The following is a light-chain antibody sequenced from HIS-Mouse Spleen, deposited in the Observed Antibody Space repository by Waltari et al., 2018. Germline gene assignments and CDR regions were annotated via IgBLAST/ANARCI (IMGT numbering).Light chain of an antibody. Sequence: DIQMTQSPSTLSASVGDRVTITFRASQSISSWLAWYQQKPGKAPKLLIYKASSLESGVPSRFSGSGSGTEFTLTISSLQPDDFATYYCQQYNSYSPLFTFGPGTKVDIK. J-gene: IGKJ3*01. CDR2: KAS. V-gene: IGKV1-5*03. CDR3: QQYNSYSPLFT. CDR1: QSISSW.